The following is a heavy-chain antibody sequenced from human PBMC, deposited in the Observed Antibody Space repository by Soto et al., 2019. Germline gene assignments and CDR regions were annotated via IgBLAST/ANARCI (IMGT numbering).Heavy chain of an antibody. CDR2: IFYDGRNK. CDR3: AKAGYYASSTYLELDH. J-gene: IGHJ4*02. Sequence: GGSLRLSCAASGFTFRSYGMHWVRQAPGKGLEWVAGIFYDGRNKYYADSVKGRFTISRDNSMNTVNLQMNSLRAEDTAVYYCAKAGYYASSTYLELDHWGQGTLVTVSS. V-gene: IGHV3-30*18. D-gene: IGHD3-3*01. CDR1: GFTFRSYG.